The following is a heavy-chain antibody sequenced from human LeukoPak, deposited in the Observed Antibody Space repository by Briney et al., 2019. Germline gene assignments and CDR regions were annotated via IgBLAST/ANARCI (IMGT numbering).Heavy chain of an antibody. CDR1: GFAVSSKY. CDR3: ARDAETSLAN. V-gene: IGHV3-66*01. Sequence: GGSLRLSCAASGFAVSSKYMNRVRQAPGKGLEWVTVIYLDGRADYADSVKGRFTISSDNSKNTVYLQMNSLKDEDTAVYYCARDAETSLANWGQGTLVTVSP. J-gene: IGHJ4*02. D-gene: IGHD5-24*01. CDR2: IYLDGRA.